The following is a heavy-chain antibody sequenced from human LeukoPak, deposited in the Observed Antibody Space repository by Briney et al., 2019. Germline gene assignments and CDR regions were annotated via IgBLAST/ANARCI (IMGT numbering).Heavy chain of an antibody. D-gene: IGHD2-15*01. CDR2: ISSSGSTI. J-gene: IGHJ6*02. CDR3: ARGGGPEYYYYYYGMDV. CDR1: GFSVSGKF. V-gene: IGHV3-11*01. Sequence: PGGSLRLSCAASGFSVSGKFMSWVRQAPGKGLEWVSYISSSGSTIYYADSVKGRFTISRDNAKNSLYLQMNSLRAEDTAVYYCARGGGPEYYYYYYGMDVWGQGTTVTVSS.